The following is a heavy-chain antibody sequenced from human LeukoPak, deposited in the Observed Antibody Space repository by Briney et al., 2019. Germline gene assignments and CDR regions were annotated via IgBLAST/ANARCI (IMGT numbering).Heavy chain of an antibody. V-gene: IGHV7-4-1*02. J-gene: IGHJ4*02. CDR1: GYTFTGYY. Sequence: ASVKVSCKASGYTFTGYYMHWVRQAPGQGLEWMGWINTRTGKPTYAPGFTGRFVFSLDTSVSTAYLQISSLKADDTAVYYCARYGVSGSGSYGDSWGQGTLVTVSS. CDR2: INTRTGKP. D-gene: IGHD3-10*01. CDR3: ARYGVSGSGSYGDS.